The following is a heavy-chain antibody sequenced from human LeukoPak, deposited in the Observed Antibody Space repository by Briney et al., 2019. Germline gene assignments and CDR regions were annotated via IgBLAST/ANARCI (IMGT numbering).Heavy chain of an antibody. CDR1: GHTFTNSW. CDR3: ARSAGHCSDGLCYAYNWFDL. V-gene: IGHV5-51*01. J-gene: IGHJ5*02. CDR2: IYPDDSDT. D-gene: IGHD2-8*01. Sequence: GESLKISCEASGHTFTNSWIAWVRQKPGKGPKWMGLIYPDDSDTRYNPSFQGQVIISADKSISTAYLQWSSLKASDTAMYYCARSAGHCSDGLCYAYNWFDLWGQGTLVTVSS.